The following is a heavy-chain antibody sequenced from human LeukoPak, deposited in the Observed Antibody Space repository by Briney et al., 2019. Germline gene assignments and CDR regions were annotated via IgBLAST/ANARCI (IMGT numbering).Heavy chain of an antibody. CDR1: GYSISSGYY. CDR3: ARDPLWFGATFDY. D-gene: IGHD3-10*01. J-gene: IGHJ4*02. V-gene: IGHV4-38-2*02. CDR2: IYHSGST. Sequence: SETLSLTCTVSGYSISSGYYWGWIRQPPGKGLEWIGSIYHSGSTYYNPSLKSRVTISVDTSKNQFSLKLSSVTAADTAVYYCARDPLWFGATFDYWGQGTLVTVSS.